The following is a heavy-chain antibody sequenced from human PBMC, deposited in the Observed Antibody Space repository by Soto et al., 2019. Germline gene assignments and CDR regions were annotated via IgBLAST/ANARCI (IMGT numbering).Heavy chain of an antibody. V-gene: IGHV3-23*01. CDR2: ISGSGGST. J-gene: IGHJ4*02. CDR3: AKDTCGGDCYSDY. D-gene: IGHD2-21*02. CDR1: GYTFSSYA. Sequence: EVQLLESGGGLVQPGGSLRLSCAASGYTFSSYAMSWVRQAPGKGLEWVSAISGSGGSTYYADSVKGRFTISRDNSKNTLYLQMNSLRAEDTAVYYCAKDTCGGDCYSDYWGQGTLVTVSS.